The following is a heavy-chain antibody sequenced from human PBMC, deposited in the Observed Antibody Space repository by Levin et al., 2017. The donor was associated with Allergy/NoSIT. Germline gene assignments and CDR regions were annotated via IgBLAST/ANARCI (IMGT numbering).Heavy chain of an antibody. J-gene: IGHJ4*02. D-gene: IGHD6-13*01. CDR1: GGSFSGYY. Sequence: SQTLSLTCAVYGGSFSGYYWSWIRQPPGKGLEWIGEINHSGSTNYNPSLKSRVTISVDTSKNQFSLKLSSVTAADTAVYYCARSPRYSSSLHYWGQGTLVTVSS. CDR3: ARSPRYSSSLHY. V-gene: IGHV4-34*01. CDR2: INHSGST.